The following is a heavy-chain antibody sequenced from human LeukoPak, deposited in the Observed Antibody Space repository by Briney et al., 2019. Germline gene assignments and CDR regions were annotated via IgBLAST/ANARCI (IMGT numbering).Heavy chain of an antibody. D-gene: IGHD2-2*02. CDR2: ISSSSSTI. Sequence: GGSLRLSCAASGFTFSSYSMNWVRQAPGKGLEWVSYISSSSSTIYYADSVKGRFTISRDNAKNSLYLQMNSLRAEDTAVYYCASSPAAKPNYYYYMDVWGTGTTVTVSS. J-gene: IGHJ6*03. V-gene: IGHV3-48*04. CDR3: ASSPAAKPNYYYYMDV. CDR1: GFTFSSYS.